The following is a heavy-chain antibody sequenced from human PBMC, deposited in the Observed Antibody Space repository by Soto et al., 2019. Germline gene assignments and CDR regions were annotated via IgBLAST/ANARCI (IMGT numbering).Heavy chain of an antibody. J-gene: IGHJ4*02. CDR1: GFTFSTSA. Sequence: EVQLLESGGGLVQPGGSLRLSCEASGFTFSTSAMSWVRQAPGKGLEWVSTISDSGSTYYADSVKGRFTISRDNSKNTLYLQMNSLLAEETAVFYCGKVWGEDGYCSRTSCLYYFHHWGQGTLVTVSS. CDR2: ISDSGST. CDR3: GKVWGEDGYCSRTSCLYYFHH. V-gene: IGHV3-23*01. D-gene: IGHD2-2*03.